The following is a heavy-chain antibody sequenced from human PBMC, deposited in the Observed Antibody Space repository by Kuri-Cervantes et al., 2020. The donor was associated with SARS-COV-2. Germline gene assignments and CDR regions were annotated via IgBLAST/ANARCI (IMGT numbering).Heavy chain of an antibody. V-gene: IGHV4-39*01. CDR2: IYYSGST. CDR3: ARCRRIAAASRWFDP. D-gene: IGHD6-13*01. J-gene: IGHJ5*02. Sequence: ESLKISCTVSGGSISSSSYYWGWIRQPPGKGLEWIGSIYYSGSTYYNPSLTSRVTISVDTSKNQFSLKLSSVTAADTAVYYCARCRRIAAASRWFDPWGQGTLVTVSS. CDR1: GGSISSSSYY.